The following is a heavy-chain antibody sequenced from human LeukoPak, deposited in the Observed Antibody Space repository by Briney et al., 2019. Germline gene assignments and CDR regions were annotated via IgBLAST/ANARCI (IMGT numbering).Heavy chain of an antibody. CDR1: GFTFSIYS. Sequence: PGGSLRLSCAASGFTFSIYSMNWVRQAPGKGLEWVSYISSSSRSRYYTDSVKGRFTISRDNAKNSLYLQMNSLRAEDTAVYYCAELGITMIGGVWGKGTTVTISS. D-gene: IGHD3-10*02. CDR3: AELGITMIGGV. J-gene: IGHJ6*04. V-gene: IGHV3-48*04. CDR2: ISSSSRSR.